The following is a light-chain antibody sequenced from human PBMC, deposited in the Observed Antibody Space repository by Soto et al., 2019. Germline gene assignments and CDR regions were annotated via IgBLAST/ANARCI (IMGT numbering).Light chain of an antibody. CDR1: QSISSY. J-gene: IGKJ1*01. CDR3: QQSYDMPWT. CDR2: AAS. V-gene: IGKV1-39*01. Sequence: DIQMTQSPSTLSASVGDRVTITCRASQSISSYLNWYQQKPGKAPKLLIYAASSLQSGVPSRFSGSGSGTDFTLTIGSLQPEDFATYYCQQSYDMPWTFGQGTKVDIK.